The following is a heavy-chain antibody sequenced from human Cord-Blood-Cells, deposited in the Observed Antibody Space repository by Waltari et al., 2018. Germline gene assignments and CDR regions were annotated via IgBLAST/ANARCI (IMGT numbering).Heavy chain of an antibody. CDR2: ISGSGGST. Sequence: EVQLLASGGGLVQPGGSLRLPCAASGFPFSSYAMSWVRQAPGKGLGWVSAISGSGGSTYYADSVKGRFTISRDNSKNTLYLQMNSLRAEDTAVYYCAKGGLGILHLWGRGTLVTVSS. D-gene: IGHD7-27*01. J-gene: IGHJ2*01. V-gene: IGHV3-23*01. CDR3: AKGGLGILHL. CDR1: GFPFSSYA.